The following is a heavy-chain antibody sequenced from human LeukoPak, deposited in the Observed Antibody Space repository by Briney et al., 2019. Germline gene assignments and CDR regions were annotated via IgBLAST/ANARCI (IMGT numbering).Heavy chain of an antibody. Sequence: GGSLRLSCAASGFTFSSYAMSWVRQAPGKGLEWVSAISGSGGSTYYADSVKGRFTISRDNSKNTLYLQMNSLRAEDTAVYYCAKDPFSVWFGEPDDYWGQGTLVTVSS. J-gene: IGHJ4*02. CDR2: ISGSGGST. D-gene: IGHD3-10*01. CDR3: AKDPFSVWFGEPDDY. CDR1: GFTFSSYA. V-gene: IGHV3-23*01.